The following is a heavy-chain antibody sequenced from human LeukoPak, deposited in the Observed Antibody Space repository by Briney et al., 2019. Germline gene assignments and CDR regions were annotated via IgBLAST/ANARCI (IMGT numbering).Heavy chain of an antibody. D-gene: IGHD7-27*01. CDR2: ISAYNGNT. V-gene: IGHV1-18*01. J-gene: IGHJ6*02. CDR1: GGTFSSYA. CDR3: ARAWDGMDV. Sequence: GSSVKVSCKASGGTFSSYAISWVRQAPGQGLEWMGWISAYNGNTNYAQKLQGRVTMTTDTSTSTAYMELRSLRSDDTAVYYCARAWDGMDVWGQGTTVTVSS.